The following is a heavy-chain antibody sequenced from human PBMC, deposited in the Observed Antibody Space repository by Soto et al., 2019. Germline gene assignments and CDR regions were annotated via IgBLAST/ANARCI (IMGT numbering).Heavy chain of an antibody. CDR1: GFTFNNYG. J-gene: IGHJ4*02. V-gene: IGHV3-30*18. CDR2: ISNDGSAD. Sequence: QAQLVESGGSVVQPGRSLRLSCAASGFTFNNYGIHWVRQAPGKGLEWVAAISNDGSADYYADSVKGRFTISRDNPKNTVDLQMNNLKSEDTAVYSCANQERGSYFGYWGQGTLVTVSS. CDR3: ANQERGSYFGY. D-gene: IGHD3-16*01.